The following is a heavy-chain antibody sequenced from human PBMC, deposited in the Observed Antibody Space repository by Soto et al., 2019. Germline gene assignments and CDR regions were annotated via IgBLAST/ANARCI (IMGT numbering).Heavy chain of an antibody. Sequence: GGSLRLSCAASGFTFSSYSMNWVRQAPGKGLEWVSSISSSSSYIYYADSVKGRFTISRDNAKNSLYLQMNSLRAEDTAVYYCARDRGLPYAFDIWGQGTMVTVSS. V-gene: IGHV3-21*01. D-gene: IGHD3-16*01. CDR2: ISSSSSYI. J-gene: IGHJ3*02. CDR3: ARDRGLPYAFDI. CDR1: GFTFSSYS.